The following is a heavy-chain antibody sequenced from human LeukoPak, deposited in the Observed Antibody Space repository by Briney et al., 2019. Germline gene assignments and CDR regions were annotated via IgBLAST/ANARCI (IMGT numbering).Heavy chain of an antibody. J-gene: IGHJ4*02. CDR2: INHSGST. D-gene: IGHD3-9*01. CDR3: ARGGVDVLRYFDWLSDKYYFDY. CDR1: VGSFSGYY. Sequence: PSETLSLTCAVYVGSFSGYYWSWIRQPPGKGLEWIGEINHSGSTNYNPSLKSRVTISLDTSKNQFSLKLSSVTAADTAVYYCARGGVDVLRYFDWLSDKYYFDYWGQGTLVTVSS. V-gene: IGHV4-34*01.